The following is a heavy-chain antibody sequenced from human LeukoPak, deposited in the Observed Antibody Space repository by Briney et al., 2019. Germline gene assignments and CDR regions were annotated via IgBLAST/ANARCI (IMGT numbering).Heavy chain of an antibody. J-gene: IGHJ4*02. D-gene: IGHD3-16*01. CDR3: ARVEGGYGGLYFHDY. CDR2: ISSGGST. V-gene: IGHV3-53*01. Sequence: PGGSLRLSCAASALTVSANYISWVRQAPGKGLEWVSVISSGGSTSYAGSVKGRFTISRDNSKNTVYLQMNSLRAEDTAVYYCARVEGGYGGLYFHDYWGQGTLVTVSS. CDR1: ALTVSANY.